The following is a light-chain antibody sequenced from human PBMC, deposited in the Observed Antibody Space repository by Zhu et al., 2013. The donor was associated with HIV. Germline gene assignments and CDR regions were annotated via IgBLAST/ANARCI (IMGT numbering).Light chain of an antibody. CDR1: QSVSSFY. CDR3: LQHNSYPQWT. J-gene: IGKJ1*01. V-gene: IGKV3-20*01. Sequence: EIVLTQSPVTLSLSPGDRATLSCRASQSVSSFYFSWYQQKVGQAPRLLIYGVSTRATGIPDRFSGSGSGTNFTLTISRLEPEDFATYYCLQHNSYPQWTFGQGTKVEIK. CDR2: GVS.